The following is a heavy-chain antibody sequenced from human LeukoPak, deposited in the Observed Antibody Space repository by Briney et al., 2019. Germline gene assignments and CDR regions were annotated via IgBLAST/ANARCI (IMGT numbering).Heavy chain of an antibody. Sequence: EAGGSLRLSCAASGFTFSSYGMHWVRQAPGKGLEWVAFIRYDGSNKYYADSVKGRFTISRDNSKNTLYLQMNSLRAEDTAVYYCAKDGYSDYYYYMDVWGKGTTVTVSS. J-gene: IGHJ6*03. V-gene: IGHV3-30*02. D-gene: IGHD3-16*02. CDR3: AKDGYSDYYYYMDV. CDR1: GFTFSSYG. CDR2: IRYDGSNK.